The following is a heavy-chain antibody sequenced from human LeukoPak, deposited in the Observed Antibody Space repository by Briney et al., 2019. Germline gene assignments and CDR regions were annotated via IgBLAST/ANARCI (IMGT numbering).Heavy chain of an antibody. V-gene: IGHV3-23*01. CDR2: VSGNGRHT. D-gene: IGHD5-24*01. Sequence: GGSLRLSCAASGFGFSTYVMSWVRQPPGKGLEWVSSVSGNGRHTYNADFVKGRCAISRDNSKNTFFLQMNSLRVEDTAVYFCAKGISVDGYNFERGADCWGQGILVTVSS. J-gene: IGHJ4*02. CDR3: AKGISVDGYNFERGADC. CDR1: GFGFSTYV.